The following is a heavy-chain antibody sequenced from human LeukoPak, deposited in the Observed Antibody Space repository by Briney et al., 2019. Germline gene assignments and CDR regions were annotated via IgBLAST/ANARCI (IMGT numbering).Heavy chain of an antibody. D-gene: IGHD3-10*01. CDR3: ARDLAGHAKSTSGSPLDAFDI. J-gene: IGHJ3*02. CDR2: ISSSSSYI. Sequence: NPGGSLRLSCAASGFTFSSYSMNWVRQAPGKGLEWVSSISSSSSYIYYADSVKGRFTISRDNAKNSLYLQMNSLRAEDTAVYYCARDLAGHAKSTSGSPLDAFDIWAKGQWSPSLQ. V-gene: IGHV3-21*01. CDR1: GFTFSSYS.